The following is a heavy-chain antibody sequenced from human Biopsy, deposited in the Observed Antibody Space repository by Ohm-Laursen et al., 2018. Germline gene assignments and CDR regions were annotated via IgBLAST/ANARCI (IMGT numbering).Heavy chain of an antibody. J-gene: IGHJ6*02. D-gene: IGHD3-10*01. V-gene: IGHV1-69*04. Sequence: SVKVSCKASGDTFTTSAISWVRQVPGQGLDWMGRIIPILGTVDYGQNFQGRVTIRADTSTTFLELTSLRYDDTAGYYCASGDIGGIGLDVWGLGTTVTVSS. CDR2: IIPILGTV. CDR3: ASGDIGGIGLDV. CDR1: GDTFTTSA.